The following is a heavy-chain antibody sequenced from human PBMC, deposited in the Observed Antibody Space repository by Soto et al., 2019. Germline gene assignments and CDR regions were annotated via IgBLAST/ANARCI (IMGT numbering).Heavy chain of an antibody. V-gene: IGHV1-69*13. CDR1: GGTFSSYA. D-gene: IGHD1-26*01. J-gene: IGHJ4*02. CDR3: ARDLGIVGAPYYFDY. CDR2: IIPIFGTA. Sequence: SVKVSCKASGGTFSSYAISWVRQAPGQGLEWMGGIIPIFGTANYAQKFQGRVTITADESTSTAYMELSSLRSEDTAVYYCARDLGIVGAPYYFDYWGQGTLVTVPQ.